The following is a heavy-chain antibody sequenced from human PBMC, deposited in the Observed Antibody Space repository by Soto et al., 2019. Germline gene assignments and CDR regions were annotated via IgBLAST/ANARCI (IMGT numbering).Heavy chain of an antibody. CDR1: GGSISSGDYY. Sequence: SETLSLTSTVSGGSISSGDYYWSWIRQPPGKGLEWIGYTYYSGSTYYNPSLKSRVTISVDTSKNQFSLKLSSVTAADTAVYYCARGIPIYDSSGSPFDYWGQGTLVTVSS. V-gene: IGHV4-30-4*01. D-gene: IGHD3-22*01. J-gene: IGHJ4*02. CDR2: TYYSGST. CDR3: ARGIPIYDSSGSPFDY.